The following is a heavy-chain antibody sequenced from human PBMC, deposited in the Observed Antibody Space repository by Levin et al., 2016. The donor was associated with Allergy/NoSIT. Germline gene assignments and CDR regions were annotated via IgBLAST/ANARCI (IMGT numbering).Heavy chain of an antibody. CDR3: GRTNCFPGRCHTNYFDS. D-gene: IGHD2-8*01. J-gene: IGHJ4*02. V-gene: IGHV1-69*13. CDR1: GDDFNNFG. Sequence: SVKVSCKYSGDDFNNFGFRWLRQAPGRGLEWVGGIIPLSETANYAQTFHGRVAITADESTATVNMELRSLRSEDTAVYYCGRTNCFPGRCHTNYFDSWGQGTLVTVSS. CDR2: IIPLSETA.